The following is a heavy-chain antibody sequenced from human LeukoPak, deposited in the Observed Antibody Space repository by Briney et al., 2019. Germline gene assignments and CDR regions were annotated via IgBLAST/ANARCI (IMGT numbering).Heavy chain of an antibody. D-gene: IGHD4-11*01. CDR2: INHSGST. V-gene: IGHV4-34*01. Sequence: SETLSLTCAVYGGSFSGYYWSWIRQPPGKGLEWIGEINHSGSTNYNPSLKSRVTISVDTSKNQFSLKLSSVTAADTAVYYCARGKTVTNYYDYWGQGTLVTVSS. CDR3: ARGKTVTNYYDY. CDR1: GGSFSGYY. J-gene: IGHJ4*02.